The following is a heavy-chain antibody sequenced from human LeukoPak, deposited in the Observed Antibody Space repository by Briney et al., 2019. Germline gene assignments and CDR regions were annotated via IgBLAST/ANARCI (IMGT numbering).Heavy chain of an antibody. V-gene: IGHV3-21*01. CDR3: ASASTYYDILTGYSPVYYFDY. CDR2: ISSSSSYI. CDR1: GLTFSSYS. J-gene: IGHJ4*02. D-gene: IGHD3-9*01. Sequence: GGSLRLSCAASGLTFSSYSMNWVRQARGKGLEWVSSISSSSSYIYYADSVKGRFTISRDNAKNSLYLQMNSLRAEGTAVYYCASASTYYDILTGYSPVYYFDYWGQGTLVTVSS.